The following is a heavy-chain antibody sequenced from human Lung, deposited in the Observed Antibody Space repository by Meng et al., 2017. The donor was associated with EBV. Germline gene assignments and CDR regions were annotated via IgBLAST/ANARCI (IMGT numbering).Heavy chain of an antibody. V-gene: IGHV4-39*01. CDR3: ASPLGILGIVDL. D-gene: IGHD7-27*01. CDR1: GGSISSSSYY. CDR2: IYYSGST. Sequence: LKEWGPGLVKPSETLSLTCTVSGGSISSSSYYWGWIRQPPGKGLEWIGSIYYSGSTYYNPSLKSRVTISVDTSKNQFSLKLSSVTAADTAVYYCASPLGILGIVDLWGRGTLVTVSS. J-gene: IGHJ2*01.